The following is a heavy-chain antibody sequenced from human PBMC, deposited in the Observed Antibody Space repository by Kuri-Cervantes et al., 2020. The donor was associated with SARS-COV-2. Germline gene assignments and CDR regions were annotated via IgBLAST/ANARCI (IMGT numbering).Heavy chain of an antibody. J-gene: IGHJ4*02. D-gene: IGHD4-17*01. CDR1: GYTFTSYY. CDR3: ARSPPNGDYAGWFDY. CDR2: VNPSGGST. Sequence: SVTVSCQAAGYTFTSYYMHWVREAPGQGSEWMGIVNPSGGSTSYEQKVQGRVTMTRDTSTSTVYIELSSLGSEDTAVYYGARSPPNGDYAGWFDYWGQGTLVTVSS. V-gene: IGHV1-46*01.